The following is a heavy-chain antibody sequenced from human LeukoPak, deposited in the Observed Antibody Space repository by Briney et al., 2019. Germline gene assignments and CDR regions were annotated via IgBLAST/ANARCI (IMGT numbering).Heavy chain of an antibody. CDR2: ISSSSSYI. CDR1: GFTFSSYS. CDR3: ARDYLGGATTFDY. Sequence: GGSLRLSCAASGFTFSSYSMNWVRQAPGKGLEWVSPISSSSSYIYYADSVEGRFTISRDNAKNSLYLQMNSLRAEDTAVYYCARDYLGGATTFDYWGQGTLVTVSS. D-gene: IGHD1-26*01. V-gene: IGHV3-21*01. J-gene: IGHJ4*02.